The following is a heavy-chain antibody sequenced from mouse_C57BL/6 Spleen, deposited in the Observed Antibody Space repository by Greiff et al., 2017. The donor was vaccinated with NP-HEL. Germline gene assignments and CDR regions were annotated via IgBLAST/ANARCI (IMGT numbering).Heavy chain of an antibody. J-gene: IGHJ3*01. Sequence: VQLQQSGAELVMPGASVKLSCKASGYTFTSYWMHWVKQRPGQGLEWIGEIDPSDSYTNYNQKFKGKSTLTVDKSSSTAYMQLSSLTSEDSAVYYWALGGRGAWFAYWGQGTLVTVSA. D-gene: IGHD3-3*01. CDR3: ALGGRGAWFAY. CDR2: IDPSDSYT. V-gene: IGHV1-69*01. CDR1: GYTFTSYW.